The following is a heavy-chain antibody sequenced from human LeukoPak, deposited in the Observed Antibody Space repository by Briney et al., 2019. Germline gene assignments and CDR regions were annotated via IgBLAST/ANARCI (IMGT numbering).Heavy chain of an antibody. J-gene: IGHJ6*03. V-gene: IGHV1-8*01. CDR3: ATTSSAGGIYYYYMDV. D-gene: IGHD6-13*01. CDR1: GYTFTSYD. Sequence: ASVKVSCKASGYTFTSYDINWVRQATGQGLEWMGWMNPNSGNTGYAQKFQGRVIMTRNTSISTAYMELISLRSEDTAVYYCATTSSAGGIYYYYMDVWGKGTTVTVSS. CDR2: MNPNSGNT.